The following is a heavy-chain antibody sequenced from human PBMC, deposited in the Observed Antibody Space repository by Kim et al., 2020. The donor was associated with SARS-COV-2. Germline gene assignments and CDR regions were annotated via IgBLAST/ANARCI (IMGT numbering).Heavy chain of an antibody. Sequence: GGSLRLSCAASGFTFSSYAMHWVRQAPGKGLEWVAVISYDGSNKYYADSVKGRFTISRDNSKNTLYLQMNSLRAEDTAVYYCARDGDIVATISYYYMDVWGKGTTVTVSS. D-gene: IGHD5-12*01. CDR2: ISYDGSNK. CDR1: GFTFSSYA. CDR3: ARDGDIVATISYYYMDV. V-gene: IGHV3-30-3*01. J-gene: IGHJ6*03.